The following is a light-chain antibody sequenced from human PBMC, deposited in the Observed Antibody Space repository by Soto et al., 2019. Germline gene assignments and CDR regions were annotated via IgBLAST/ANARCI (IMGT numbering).Light chain of an antibody. CDR1: ALPKQY. Sequence: SYELTQPPSVSVSPGQTARITCSGDALPKQYAYWYQQKPGQAPVLVIYKDSERPSGIPERFSGSSSGTTVTLTISGVQAEDEADYYCQSADSSGTSLVFGGGTQLTV. V-gene: IGLV3-25*03. J-gene: IGLJ2*01. CDR3: QSADSSGTSLV. CDR2: KDS.